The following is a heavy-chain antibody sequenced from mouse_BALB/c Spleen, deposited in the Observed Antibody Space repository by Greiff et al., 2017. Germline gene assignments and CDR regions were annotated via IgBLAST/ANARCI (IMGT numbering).Heavy chain of an antibody. D-gene: IGHD2-1*01. J-gene: IGHJ2*01. CDR1: GFTFTDYY. CDR3: ARDIFYSGYLDY. V-gene: IGHV7-3*02. Sequence: EVQLVESGGGLVQPGGSLRLSCATSGFTFTDYYMSWVRQPPGKALEWLGFIRNKANGYTTEYSASVKGRFTISRDNSQSILYLQMNTLRAEDSATYYCARDIFYSGYLDYWGQGTTLTVSS. CDR2: IRNKANGYTT.